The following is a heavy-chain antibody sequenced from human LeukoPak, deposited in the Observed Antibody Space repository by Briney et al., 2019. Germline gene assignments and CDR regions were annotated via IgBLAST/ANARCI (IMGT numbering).Heavy chain of an antibody. CDR1: GFTFSSYA. V-gene: IGHV3-23*01. Sequence: PGGSLRLSCAASGFTFSSYAMSWVRQAPGKGLEWVSGISGSGDNTYYADSVKGRFTISRDNSKNTLYVQVNSLGTEDTAVYYCARALYYYDSSGYGYWGQGTLVTVSS. J-gene: IGHJ4*02. D-gene: IGHD3-22*01. CDR3: ARALYYYDSSGYGY. CDR2: ISGSGDNT.